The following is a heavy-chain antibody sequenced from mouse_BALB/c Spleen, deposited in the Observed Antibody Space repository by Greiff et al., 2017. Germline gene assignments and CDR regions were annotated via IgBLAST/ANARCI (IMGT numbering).Heavy chain of an antibody. V-gene: IGHV2-2*02. CDR3: ARDYGYDGPGRYAMDY. CDR1: GFSLTSYG. D-gene: IGHD2-2*01. J-gene: IGHJ4*01. CDR2: IWSGGST. Sequence: QVQLQQSGPGLVQPSQSLSITCTVSGFSLTSYGVHWVRQSPGKGLEWLGVIWSGGSTDYNAAFISRLSISKDNSKSQVFFKMNSLQANDTAIYYCARDYGYDGPGRYAMDYWGQGTSVTVSS.